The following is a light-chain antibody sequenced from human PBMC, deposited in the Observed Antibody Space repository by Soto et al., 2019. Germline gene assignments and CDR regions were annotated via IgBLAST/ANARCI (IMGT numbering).Light chain of an antibody. V-gene: IGKV1-5*01. CDR2: DAS. Sequence: DIQMTQSPSSLSASVGDRVTITCRASQSISSYLNWYQQKPGKAPKLLTYDASSLESGVPSRFSGSGSGTEFTLTISSLQPDDFATYYCQQYNSYGTFGQGTKVDIK. J-gene: IGKJ1*01. CDR3: QQYNSYGT. CDR1: QSISSY.